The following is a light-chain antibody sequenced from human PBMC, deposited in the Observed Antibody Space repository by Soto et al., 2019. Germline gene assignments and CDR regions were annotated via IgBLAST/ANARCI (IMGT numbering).Light chain of an antibody. V-gene: IGLV2-14*01. CDR2: DVS. CDR3: SSYTSSSTLG. CDR1: SSDVGGYNY. Sequence: QSALTQPASVSGSPGQSITISCTGTSSDVGGYNYVSWYQQHPGKAPKLVIYDVSNRPSGVSNRFSVSKSGNTASLTISGLQAEDEADYYCSSYTSSSTLGFGGGTKLTVL. J-gene: IGLJ2*01.